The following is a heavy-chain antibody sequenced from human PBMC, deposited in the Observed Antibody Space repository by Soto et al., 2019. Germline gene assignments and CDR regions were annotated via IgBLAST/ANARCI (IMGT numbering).Heavy chain of an antibody. Sequence: QVQLVQSGVEVRAPGASVKVSCKAVRYIFTNYGVSWVPQAPGQGLEWMGWITTYNGNTEYAQKFQGRVTMTRDASTSTAYMELGSLRSDDTAIYYCARALTGYGMDVWGEGTTVSVSS. V-gene: IGHV1-18*01. CDR3: ARALTGYGMDV. CDR2: ITTYNGNT. CDR1: RYIFTNYG. J-gene: IGHJ6*04.